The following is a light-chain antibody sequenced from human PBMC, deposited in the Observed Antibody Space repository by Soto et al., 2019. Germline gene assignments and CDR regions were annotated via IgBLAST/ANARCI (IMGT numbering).Light chain of an antibody. CDR1: SSNIGSNT. CDR3: AAWDDSLNGVV. V-gene: IGLV1-44*01. J-gene: IGLJ2*01. Sequence: QSVLTQPPSASGTPGQRVTISCSGSSSNIGSNTVNWYQQLPGTAPKLVIYSNNQRPSGVPDRFSGSKSGTSASLAISGLQSEYEADYYCAAWDDSLNGVVFGGGTKLTVL. CDR2: SNN.